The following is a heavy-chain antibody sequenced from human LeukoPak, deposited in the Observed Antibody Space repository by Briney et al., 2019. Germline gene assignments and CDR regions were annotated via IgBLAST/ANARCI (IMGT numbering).Heavy chain of an antibody. D-gene: IGHD6-13*01. CDR1: GGSFSGYY. Sequence: SETLSLTCAVYGGSFSGYYWSWIRQPPGKGLEWIGEINHSGSTNYNPSLKSRVTISVDTSKNQFSLKLSSVTAADTAVYYCARFGYTSSLDYWGQGTLVTVSS. J-gene: IGHJ4*02. CDR3: ARFGYTSSLDY. V-gene: IGHV4-34*01. CDR2: INHSGST.